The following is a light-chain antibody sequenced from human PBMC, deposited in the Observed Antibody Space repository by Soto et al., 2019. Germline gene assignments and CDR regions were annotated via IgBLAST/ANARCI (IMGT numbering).Light chain of an antibody. CDR1: QSVSSSY. CDR2: GAS. Sequence: IGLKQSACTLSLSPGERATLSCRASQSVSSSYLAWYQQKPGQAPRLLIYGASSRATGIPDRFSGSGSGTDFTLTISRLEPEDFAVYYCHHYGSSSWTFGQRTKADIK. J-gene: IGKJ1*01. CDR3: HHYGSSSWT. V-gene: IGKV3-20*01.